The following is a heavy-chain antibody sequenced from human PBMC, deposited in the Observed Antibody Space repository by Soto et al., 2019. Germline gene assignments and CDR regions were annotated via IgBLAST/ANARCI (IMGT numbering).Heavy chain of an antibody. CDR1: GFTISTKY. D-gene: IGHD2-2*01. CDR3: ASRPGVIEPPARPPLDY. CDR2: AYSGGGT. Sequence: EVQLVESGGGLVQPGGSLRRSCAVAGFTISTKYLSWVRQAPGKGLEWVSVAYSGGGTFYADSVKGRFTITRDISKNPLYLQMSSLRAEDTAVYYCASRPGVIEPPARPPLDYWGQGTLVTVSS. J-gene: IGHJ4*02. V-gene: IGHV3-66*01.